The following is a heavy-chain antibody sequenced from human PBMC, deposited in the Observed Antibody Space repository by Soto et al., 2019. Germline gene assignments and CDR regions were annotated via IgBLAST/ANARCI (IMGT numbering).Heavy chain of an antibody. Sequence: SETLSLTCAVSGVSLTSGNWWTWVRQSPQRGLEYIGEIFHDGTANYYPSFERRVAMSVDTSRNQFSLKLTSVTAADTAVYFCARLVYDTGLNYMYFDFWGPGTLVTVSS. J-gene: IGHJ4*02. CDR1: GVSLTSGNW. CDR3: ARLVYDTGLNYMYFDF. CDR2: IFHDGTA. V-gene: IGHV4-4*02. D-gene: IGHD2-8*02.